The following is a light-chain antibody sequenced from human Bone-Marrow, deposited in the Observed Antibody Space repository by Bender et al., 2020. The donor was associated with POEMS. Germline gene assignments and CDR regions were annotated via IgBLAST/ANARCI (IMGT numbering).Light chain of an antibody. CDR2: DVT. CDR1: SSDVGGYNY. CDR3: SSYAGSDKGV. V-gene: IGLV2-14*01. J-gene: IGLJ2*01. Sequence: QSALTQPASVSGSPGQSITISCTGTSSDVGGYNYVSWYQQHPGKAPKLMIYDVTNRPSGVSNRFSGSKSGTSASLAITGLQSDDDADYYCSSYAGSDKGVFGGGTKLTV.